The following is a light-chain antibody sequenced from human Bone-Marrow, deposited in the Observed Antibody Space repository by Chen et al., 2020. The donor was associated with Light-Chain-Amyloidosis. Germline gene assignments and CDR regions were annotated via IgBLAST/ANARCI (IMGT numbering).Light chain of an antibody. CDR2: STT. Sequence: IQMIYSPLSLSASVGDRVTITCRASQSIDNHLNWYQQKVGKTPKLLIYSTTTLEFGVPSMFPGSGSGTDFTLTISSLQSEDVASYYCQQSFTSPRTFGQGTRVE. CDR3: QQSFTSPRT. J-gene: IGKJ1*01. V-gene: IGKV1-39*01. CDR1: QSIDNH.